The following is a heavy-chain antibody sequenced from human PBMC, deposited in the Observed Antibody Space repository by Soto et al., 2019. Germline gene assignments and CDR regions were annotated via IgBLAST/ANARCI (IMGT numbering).Heavy chain of an antibody. CDR3: AKRALGVVIIGYYYMDV. CDR1: GFTFSSYA. Sequence: PGGSLRLSCAASGFTFSSYAMSWVRQATGKGLEWVSAISGSGGSTYYADSVKGRFTISRDNSKNTLYLQMNSLRAEDTAVYYCAKRALGVVIIGYYYMDVWGKGTTVTVSS. V-gene: IGHV3-23*01. D-gene: IGHD3-3*01. J-gene: IGHJ6*03. CDR2: ISGSGGST.